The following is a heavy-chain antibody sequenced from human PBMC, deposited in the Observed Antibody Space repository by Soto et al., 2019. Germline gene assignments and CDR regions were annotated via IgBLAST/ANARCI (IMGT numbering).Heavy chain of an antibody. D-gene: IGHD6-6*01. J-gene: IGHJ4*02. CDR1: GQYIKSNFW. Sequence: SETLSLTCLVSGQYIKSNFWWAWVRQSPGKDLEWIGEIYHSGSTNYSPSLKSRVTISVDKSKNQFSLKLSSVTAADTAVYYCARDRIIAARPLDYWGQGTLVTVSS. CDR2: IYHSGST. CDR3: ARDRIIAARPLDY. V-gene: IGHV4-4*02.